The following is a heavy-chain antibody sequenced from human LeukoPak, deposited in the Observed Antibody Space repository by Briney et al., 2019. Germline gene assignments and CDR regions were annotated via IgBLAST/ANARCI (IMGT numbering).Heavy chain of an antibody. J-gene: IGHJ6*03. Sequence: SETLSLTCAVYGGSFSGYYWSWIRQPPGKGLEWIGEINHSGSTNYNPSLKSRVTISVDTSKNQFSLKLSSVTAADTAVYYCARLPRDYSNYLGYYYYMDVWGKGTTVTVSS. V-gene: IGHV4-34*01. D-gene: IGHD4-11*01. CDR3: ARLPRDYSNYLGYYYYMDV. CDR2: INHSGST. CDR1: GGSFSGYY.